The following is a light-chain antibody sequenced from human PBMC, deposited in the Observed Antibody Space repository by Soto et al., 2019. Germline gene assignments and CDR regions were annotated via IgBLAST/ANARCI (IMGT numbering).Light chain of an antibody. CDR1: QSVSSK. CDR3: QQYNSWPL. V-gene: IGKV3-15*01. CDR2: DAS. J-gene: IGKJ2*01. Sequence: EMVLTQSPATLSVSPGERATLSCRASQSVSSKLAWYQRKRGQAPRLLIYDASTRATDIPARFSGSGSGTEFTLTISSLQSEDFAVYYCQQYNSWPLFGQGTKLEIK.